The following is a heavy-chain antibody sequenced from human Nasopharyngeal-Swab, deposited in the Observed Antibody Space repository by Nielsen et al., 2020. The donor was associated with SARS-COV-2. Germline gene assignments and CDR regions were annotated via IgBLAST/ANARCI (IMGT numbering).Heavy chain of an antibody. CDR2: IYSGGST. D-gene: IGHD1-26*01. Sequence: GESLKISCAASGFTVSSNYMSWVRQAPGKGLEWVSVIYSGGSTYYADSVKGRFTISRHNSRNTLYLQMNSLRAEDTAVYYCARSNSGSNPRVPRFDYWGQGTLVTVSS. CDR3: ARSNSGSNPRVPRFDY. V-gene: IGHV3-53*04. CDR1: GFTVSSNY. J-gene: IGHJ4*02.